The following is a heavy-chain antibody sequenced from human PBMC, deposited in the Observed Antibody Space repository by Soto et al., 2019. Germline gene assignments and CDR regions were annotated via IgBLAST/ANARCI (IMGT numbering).Heavy chain of an antibody. J-gene: IGHJ6*02. D-gene: IGHD3-3*01. CDR2: IYYSGST. CDR3: ARDHRITIFGVAHHYYYGMDV. CDR1: GGSVSSGSYY. Sequence: SETLSLTCTVSGGSVSSGSYYWSWIRQPPGKGLEWIGYIYYSGSTNYNPSLKSRVTISVDTSKNQFSLKLSSVTAADTAVYYCARDHRITIFGVAHHYYYGMDVWRQGTTVTVSS. V-gene: IGHV4-61*01.